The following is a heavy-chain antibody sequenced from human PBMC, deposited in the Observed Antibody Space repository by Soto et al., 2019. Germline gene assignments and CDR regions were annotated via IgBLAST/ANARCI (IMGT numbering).Heavy chain of an antibody. Sequence: VSVKVSCKASGYTFTGYYMHWVRQAPGQGLEWMGWINPNSGGTNYAQKFQGRVTMTRDTSISTAYMELSRLRSDDTAVYYCARDQIWNDGRYGMDVWGQATTVTVSS. CDR1: GYTFTGYY. CDR2: INPNSGGT. CDR3: ARDQIWNDGRYGMDV. J-gene: IGHJ6*02. D-gene: IGHD1-1*01. V-gene: IGHV1-2*02.